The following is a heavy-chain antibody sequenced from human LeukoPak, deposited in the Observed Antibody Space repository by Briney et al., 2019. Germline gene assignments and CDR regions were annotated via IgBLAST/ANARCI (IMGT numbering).Heavy chain of an antibody. Sequence: GGSLRLSCAATGFRFSYHDMHWVRQAPGKGLEFVSSIGAAGAHTFYADSVKGRFTISRDNFQSTMYLQMDGLRPEDSAVYYCARELGGTKTGGFDIWGKGQWSPSLQ. CDR3: ARELGGTKTGGFDI. CDR1: GFRFSYHD. J-gene: IGHJ3*02. CDR2: IGAAGAHT. D-gene: IGHD1-14*01. V-gene: IGHV3-64*02.